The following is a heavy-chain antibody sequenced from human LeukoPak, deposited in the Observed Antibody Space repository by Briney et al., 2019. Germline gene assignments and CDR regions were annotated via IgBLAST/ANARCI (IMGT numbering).Heavy chain of an antibody. Sequence: PSETLSLTCTVSGGSISSGGYYWSWIRQHPGKGLEWIGYIYYSGSTYYNPSLKSRVTISVDTSKNQFSLKLSSVTAADTAVYYCARVDGVTMVRGVIRPIGQFDPWGQGTLVTVSS. CDR2: IYYSGST. CDR1: GGSISSGGYY. CDR3: ARVDGVTMVRGVIRPIGQFDP. V-gene: IGHV4-31*03. J-gene: IGHJ5*02. D-gene: IGHD3-10*01.